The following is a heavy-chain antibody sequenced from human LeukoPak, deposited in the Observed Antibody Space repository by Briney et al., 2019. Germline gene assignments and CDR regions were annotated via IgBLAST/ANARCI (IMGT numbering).Heavy chain of an antibody. D-gene: IGHD4-17*01. CDR2: IKQDGSEK. CDR1: GFTFSSFW. CDR3: ARRDHGDYGEEY. V-gene: IGHV3-7*01. Sequence: GGSLRLSCAASGFTFSSFWMRWVRQAPGKGLELVANIKQDGSEKYYVDSVQGRFTISRDNAKNSLYLQMNSLRVEDTAVYYCARRDHGDYGEEYWGQGTLVTVSS. J-gene: IGHJ4*02.